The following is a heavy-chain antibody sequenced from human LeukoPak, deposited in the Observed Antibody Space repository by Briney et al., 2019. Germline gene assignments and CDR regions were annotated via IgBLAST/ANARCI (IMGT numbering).Heavy chain of an antibody. CDR1: GYTLTELS. CDR3: ATDSPRIQLWYFAYYGMDV. Sequence: GASVKVSCKVSGYTLTELSMHWVRQAPGKGLEWMGGFDPEDGETIYAQKSQGRVTMTEDTSTDTAYMELSSLRSEDTAVYYCATDSPRIQLWYFAYYGMDVWGQGATVTVSS. D-gene: IGHD5-18*01. CDR2: FDPEDGET. V-gene: IGHV1-24*01. J-gene: IGHJ6*02.